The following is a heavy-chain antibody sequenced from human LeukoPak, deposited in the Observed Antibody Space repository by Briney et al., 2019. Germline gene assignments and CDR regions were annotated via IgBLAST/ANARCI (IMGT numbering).Heavy chain of an antibody. D-gene: IGHD1-26*01. Sequence: ASVKVSCKPSGYTFTSYYIHWVRQAPGQGLEWMGIINPIGRSTNYAQKFQGRVTMTRDTSTTTVYMEPSSLRSEDTAVYYCAREGDRSSDSSGSYPLDYWGQGTLVTVSS. CDR2: INPIGRST. CDR1: GYTFTSYY. CDR3: AREGDRSSDSSGSYPLDY. J-gene: IGHJ4*02. V-gene: IGHV1-46*01.